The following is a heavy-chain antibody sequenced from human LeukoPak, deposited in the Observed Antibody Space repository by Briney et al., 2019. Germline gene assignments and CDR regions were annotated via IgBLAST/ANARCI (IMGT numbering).Heavy chain of an antibody. Sequence: SETLSLTCTVSGGSISSSSYYWGWIRQPPGKGLEWIGSIYYSGSTYYNPSLKSRVTISVDTSKNQFPLKLSSVTAADTAVYYCARDNVVPAAIKAYYYYGMDVWGQGTTVAVSS. CDR2: IYYSGST. J-gene: IGHJ6*02. CDR1: GGSISSSSYY. CDR3: ARDNVVPAAIKAYYYYGMDV. D-gene: IGHD2-2*01. V-gene: IGHV4-39*06.